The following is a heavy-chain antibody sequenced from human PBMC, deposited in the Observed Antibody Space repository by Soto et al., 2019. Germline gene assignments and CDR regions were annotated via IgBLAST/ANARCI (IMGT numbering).Heavy chain of an antibody. Sequence: GESLKISCKGSAYTFTSNWIGWVRQMPGKGLEWMGVIYPGDSDTRYSPSLQGQVTISVDKSINAAYLQWSSLKASDSAMYYCATTGTNGYYFDSWGQGTLVTVSS. D-gene: IGHD1-1*01. J-gene: IGHJ4*02. CDR2: IYPGDSDT. CDR3: ATTGTNGYYFDS. V-gene: IGHV5-51*01. CDR1: AYTFTSNW.